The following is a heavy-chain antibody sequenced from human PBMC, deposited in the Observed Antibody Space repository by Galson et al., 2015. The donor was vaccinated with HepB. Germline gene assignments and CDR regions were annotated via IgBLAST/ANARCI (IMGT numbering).Heavy chain of an antibody. CDR2: ISYDGSNK. CDR1: GFTFSSYA. D-gene: IGHD5-24*01. V-gene: IGHV3-30-3*01. CDR3: VYGMATIIDY. Sequence: SLRLSCAASGFTFSSYAMHWVRQAPGKGLEWVAVISYDGSNKYYADSVKGRFTISRDNSKNTLYLQMSSLRAEDTAVYYCVYGMATIIDYWGQGTLVTVSS. J-gene: IGHJ4*02.